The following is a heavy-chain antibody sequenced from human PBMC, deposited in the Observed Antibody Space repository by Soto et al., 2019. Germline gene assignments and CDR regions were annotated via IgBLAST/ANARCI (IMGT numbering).Heavy chain of an antibody. V-gene: IGHV1-69*13. Sequence: SVNVSCKASGDTFSRYSITWVRQAPGHGLEWIGRIIPIFGIASYAQKFQGRVTITADESTSTDYMELSSLRSDDTAVYYCAREDRDRETGLVPAAIAGMDVWGQ. CDR3: AREDRDRETGLVPAAIAGMDV. J-gene: IGHJ6*02. CDR2: IIPIFGIA. CDR1: GDTFSRYS. D-gene: IGHD2-2*01.